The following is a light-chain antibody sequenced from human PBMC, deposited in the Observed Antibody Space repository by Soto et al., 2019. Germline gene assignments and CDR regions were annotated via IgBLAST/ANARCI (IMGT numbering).Light chain of an antibody. CDR2: DDR. CDR3: QVWDRNNNDVL. J-gene: IGLJ3*02. CDR1: DSGSKT. Sequence: SSELTQPPSVSVAPGQTAMITCGGNDSGSKTVHWYQQRPGQAPVLVVYDDRYRPSGIPERFSGSNSGSTATLTISRVEAGDEADYYCQVWDRNNNDVLFGGGTKLTVL. V-gene: IGLV3-21*02.